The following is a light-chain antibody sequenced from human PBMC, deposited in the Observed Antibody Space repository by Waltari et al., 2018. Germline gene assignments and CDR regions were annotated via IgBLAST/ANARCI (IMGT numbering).Light chain of an antibody. CDR3: QSYDNTLAHVV. Sequence: QSVLTQPPSVSGAPGQRVTISCSGSSSNIGTGYDVHWYQQLPGTAPKLLLSVTSGRASGVPDRFSGSKSGTSASLAITGLQAEDEADYYCQSYDNTLAHVVFGGGTKLTVL. V-gene: IGLV1-40*01. J-gene: IGLJ2*01. CDR1: SSNIGTGYD. CDR2: VTS.